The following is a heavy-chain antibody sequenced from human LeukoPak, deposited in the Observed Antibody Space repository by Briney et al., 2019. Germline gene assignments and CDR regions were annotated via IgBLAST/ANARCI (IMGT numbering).Heavy chain of an antibody. CDR1: GGSISSGGYY. CDR3: ARVPYNWNYGYYYYMDV. D-gene: IGHD1-7*01. Sequence: SQTLSLTCTVSGGSISSGGYYWSWIRQPPGKGLEWIGYIYHSGSTYYNPSLKSRDTISVDRSKNQFSLKLSSVTAADTAVYYCARVPYNWNYGYYYYMDVWGKGTTVTVSS. J-gene: IGHJ6*03. V-gene: IGHV4-30-2*01. CDR2: IYHSGST.